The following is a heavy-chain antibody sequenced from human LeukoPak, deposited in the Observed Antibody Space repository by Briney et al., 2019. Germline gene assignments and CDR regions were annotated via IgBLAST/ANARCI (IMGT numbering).Heavy chain of an antibody. Sequence: GGSLRLSCAASGFTFSSYAMSWVRQAPGKGLEWVSAISGSGGSTYYADSVKGRFTISRDNSKNTLYLQMNSLRAEDAAVYYCAKVARSGSYYYYFDYWGQGTLVTVSS. CDR2: ISGSGGST. D-gene: IGHD1-26*01. V-gene: IGHV3-23*01. CDR3: AKVARSGSYYYYFDY. J-gene: IGHJ4*02. CDR1: GFTFSSYA.